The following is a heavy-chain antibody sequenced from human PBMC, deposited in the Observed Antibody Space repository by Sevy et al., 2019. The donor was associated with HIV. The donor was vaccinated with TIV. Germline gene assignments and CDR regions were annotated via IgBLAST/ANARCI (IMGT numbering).Heavy chain of an antibody. CDR3: ARGGFYFGSEDYYGKAGYDS. D-gene: IGHD3-10*01. Sequence: GGSLRLSCATSGFSFNDYAMHWVRQAPGKGLEWDSGINWDGSEKDYADSVEGRFTISRNNDKKSLYLQMSSLRREDTALYFCARGGFYFGSEDYYGKAGYDSWGPGTVVTVSS. J-gene: IGHJ4*02. V-gene: IGHV3-9*01. CDR1: GFSFNDYA. CDR2: INWDGSEK.